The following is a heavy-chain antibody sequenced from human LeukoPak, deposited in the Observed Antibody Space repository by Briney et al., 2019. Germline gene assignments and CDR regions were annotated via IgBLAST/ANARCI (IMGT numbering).Heavy chain of an antibody. CDR2: IGTAGDT. CDR3: ARGREYYGSGLPRKSLTYWYFDL. J-gene: IGHJ2*01. V-gene: IGHV3-13*01. Sequence: GGSLRLSRAASGFTFSSYWMHWVRQATGKGLEWVSAIGTAGDTYYPGSVKGRFTISRENAKNSLYLQMNSLRAGDTAVYYCARGREYYGSGLPRKSLTYWYFDLWGRGTLVTVSS. D-gene: IGHD3-10*01. CDR1: GFTFSSYW.